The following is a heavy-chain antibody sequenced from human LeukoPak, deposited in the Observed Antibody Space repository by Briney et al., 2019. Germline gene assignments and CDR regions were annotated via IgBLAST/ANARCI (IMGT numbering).Heavy chain of an antibody. Sequence: GGSLRLSCAVSGFTFSDYYMTWVRQAPGKGLEWISYITSDGTPIHYIDSVKGRFTISRDNAKNSLFLQMNSLRTGDTAVYYCTRASVVAPDKRYFDYWGQGTLVTVSS. V-gene: IGHV3-11*01. CDR1: GFTFSDYY. CDR3: TRASVVAPDKRYFDY. CDR2: ITSDGTPI. D-gene: IGHD2-2*01. J-gene: IGHJ4*02.